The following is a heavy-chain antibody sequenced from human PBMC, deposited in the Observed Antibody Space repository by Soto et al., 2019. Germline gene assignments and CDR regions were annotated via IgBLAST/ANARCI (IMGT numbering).Heavy chain of an antibody. CDR2: IGGSGGDT. CDR3: VKVSHIVVVTAIGLFDY. D-gene: IGHD2-21*02. Sequence: LRLSCAASGFTFNSYAMSWVRQAPGKGLEWVSAIGGSGGDTYYADSVKGRFTISRDNSKNTLYLQMNSLRAEDTAVYYCVKVSHIVVVTAIGLFDYWGQGTLVTVSS. CDR1: GFTFNSYA. V-gene: IGHV3-23*01. J-gene: IGHJ4*02.